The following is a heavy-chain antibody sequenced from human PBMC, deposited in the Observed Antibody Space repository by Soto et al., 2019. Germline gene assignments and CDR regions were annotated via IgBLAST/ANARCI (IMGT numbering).Heavy chain of an antibody. CDR1: GFSLSASGEG. J-gene: IGHJ3*01. V-gene: IGHV2-5*01. Sequence: SGPTLLNPTQTLTLTCTVSGFSLSASGEGVGWIRQPPGKALEWLGVLYWHDNTRYTRYSPSLKNRLAITEDTSKNQVVLTLTNMDPVDTATYYCARGLATLTLFAFDFRGQGPVVTVS. CDR3: ARGLATLTLFAFDF. CDR2: LYWHDNT. D-gene: IGHD6-6*01.